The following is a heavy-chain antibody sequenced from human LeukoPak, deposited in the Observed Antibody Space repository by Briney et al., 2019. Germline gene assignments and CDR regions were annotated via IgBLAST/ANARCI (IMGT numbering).Heavy chain of an antibody. CDR3: ARGYYDFWSGYYTPTYYYYYGMDV. Sequence: ASVKVSCKASGYTFTSYYMHWVRQAPGQGLEWMGIFNPGGGSTSYAQKFQGRVTMTRDTSTSTVYMELSSLRSEDTAVYYCARGYYDFWSGYYTPTYYYYYGMDVWGQGTTDTVSS. D-gene: IGHD3-3*01. J-gene: IGHJ6*02. V-gene: IGHV1-46*01. CDR1: GYTFTSYY. CDR2: FNPGGGST.